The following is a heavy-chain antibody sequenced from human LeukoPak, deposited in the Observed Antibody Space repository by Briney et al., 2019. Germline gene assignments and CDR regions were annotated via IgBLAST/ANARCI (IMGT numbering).Heavy chain of an antibody. CDR1: GLTFSSHW. CDR2: ITNDGSST. D-gene: IGHD3-22*01. J-gene: IGHJ4*02. Sequence: GGSLRLSCAASGLTFSSHWMHWVRQAPGKGLVWVSRITNDGSSTTYADSVKGRFTISRDNAKNMLYLQVNSLRAEDTAVYYCIRSVYDGSGYYRVLEYWGQGTLVTVSS. CDR3: IRSVYDGSGYYRVLEY. V-gene: IGHV3-74*01.